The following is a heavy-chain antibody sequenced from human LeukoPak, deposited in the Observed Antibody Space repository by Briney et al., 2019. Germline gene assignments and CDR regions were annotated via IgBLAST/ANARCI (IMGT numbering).Heavy chain of an antibody. CDR3: ASRGLMTTVTTGGSWFDP. CDR2: INHSGST. CDR1: GGSFSGYY. Sequence: SETLSLTCAVYGGSFSGYYWSCIRQPPGKGLEWIGEINHSGSTNYNPSLKSRVTISVDTSKNQFSLKLSSVTAADTAVYYCASRGLMTTVTTGGSWFDPWGQGTLVTVSS. V-gene: IGHV4-34*01. J-gene: IGHJ5*02. D-gene: IGHD4-17*01.